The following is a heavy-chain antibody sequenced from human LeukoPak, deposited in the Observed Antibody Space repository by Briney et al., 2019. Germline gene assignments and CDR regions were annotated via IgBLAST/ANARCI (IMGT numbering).Heavy chain of an antibody. CDR2: IGSRSTSI. J-gene: IGHJ3*02. CDR3: ARETSESFDI. CDR1: GFTFTSHS. D-gene: IGHD2-2*01. V-gene: IGHV3-21*01. Sequence: GRPLRLSCAASGFTFTSHSMNWVRQAPGKGLEWVSSIGSRSTSIYYADSVKGRFTISRDNAKNSLYLQMNSLRAEDTAVYYCARETSESFDIWGQGTMVTVSS.